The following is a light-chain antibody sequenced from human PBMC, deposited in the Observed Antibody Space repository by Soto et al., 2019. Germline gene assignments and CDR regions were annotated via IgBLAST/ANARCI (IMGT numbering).Light chain of an antibody. V-gene: IGLV2-14*01. CDR2: DVS. CDR3: SSYTSSSTLVV. J-gene: IGLJ2*01. Sequence: QSALTRPASVSGSPGQSITISCTGTSSDVGGYNYVSWYQQHPGKAPNLMIYDVSNRPSGVSNRFSGSKSGNTASLTISGLQAEDEADYYCSSYTSSSTLVVFGGGTKLTVL. CDR1: SSDVGGYNY.